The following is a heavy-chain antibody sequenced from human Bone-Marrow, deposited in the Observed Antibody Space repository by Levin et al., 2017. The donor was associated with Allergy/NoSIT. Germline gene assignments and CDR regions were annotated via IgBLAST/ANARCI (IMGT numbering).Heavy chain of an antibody. CDR3: ATHNYWRLNY. J-gene: IGHJ4*02. D-gene: IGHD5-24*01. CDR2: INQDGSQT. Sequence: PGGSLRLSCAASGFTFSTYWMTWVRQAPGKGLEWVATINQDGSQTYYVDSVKGRFTISRDNAESSLFLQMNSLTAENTAIYYGATHNYWRLNYWGQGTLVTVSS. CDR1: GFTFSTYW. V-gene: IGHV3-7*02.